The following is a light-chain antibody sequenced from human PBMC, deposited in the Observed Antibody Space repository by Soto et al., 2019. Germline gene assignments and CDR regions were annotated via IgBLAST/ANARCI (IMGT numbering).Light chain of an antibody. J-gene: IGKJ4*01. CDR1: QSVNSD. CDR3: QRYNNWPLS. V-gene: IGKV3-15*01. Sequence: ETVMTQSPATLSASPGESATLSCRASQSVNSDLAWYQQIPGQAPRLLIYSASTGATGGPARFSGSGSGTEFALPISTLPFEDFAICYCQRYNNWPLSFGGGTKVDIK. CDR2: SAS.